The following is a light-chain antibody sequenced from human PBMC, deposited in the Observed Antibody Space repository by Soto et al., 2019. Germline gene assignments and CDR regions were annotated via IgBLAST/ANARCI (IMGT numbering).Light chain of an antibody. Sequence: IQMTHSPSTLSASVGDRVTITCRASQSISNWLAWYQQKPGKAPKLLIYETSTLQGGVPSRFSGSGSGTEFTLTISRLQPDDFATYSCQQYYTYSFGGGTKVDIK. CDR1: QSISNW. V-gene: IGKV1-5*01. J-gene: IGKJ4*01. CDR2: ETS. CDR3: QQYYTYS.